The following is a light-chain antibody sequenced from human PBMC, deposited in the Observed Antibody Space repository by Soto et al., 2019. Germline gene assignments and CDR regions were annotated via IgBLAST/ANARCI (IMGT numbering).Light chain of an antibody. J-gene: IGKJ1*01. CDR1: QTISIW. CDR2: KAS. V-gene: IGKV1-5*03. Sequence: DIHMSRSPSTLSGSGGDRVTITCRASQTISIWFAWYQHKPGKDPKLLVYKASTLQSWVPSSFSGSGSGTDFTLPVISSQRDDFATHYCQHDNSYSEAFGQGTKLELK. CDR3: QHDNSYSEA.